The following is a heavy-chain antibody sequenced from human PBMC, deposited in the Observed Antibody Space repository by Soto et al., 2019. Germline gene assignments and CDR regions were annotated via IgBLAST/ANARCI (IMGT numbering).Heavy chain of an antibody. J-gene: IGHJ5*02. CDR1: GFGFSSYW. CDR3: AGDGVRNGAYNGWLDP. D-gene: IGHD3-10*01. Sequence: EVQLVESGGDLVQPGGSLRLSCAASGFGFSSYWMTWVRQAPGKGLEWVANIKQDGREKYYVAYVKGRFTISRDNGNNLLYLQMDSLTPDDTAVYYCAGDGVRNGAYNGWLDPWGQGTLVTVSS. V-gene: IGHV3-7*03. CDR2: IKQDGREK.